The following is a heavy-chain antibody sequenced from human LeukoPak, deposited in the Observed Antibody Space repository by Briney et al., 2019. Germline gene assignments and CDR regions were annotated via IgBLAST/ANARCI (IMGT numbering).Heavy chain of an antibody. D-gene: IGHD4-17*01. CDR1: GGSFSGYY. CDR3: ARDSRLRFYYFDY. Sequence: SETLSLTCAVYGGSFSGYYWSWIRQPPGKGLEWIGEINHSGSTNYNPSLKSRVTISVDTSKNQFSLKLSSVTAADTAVYYCARDSRLRFYYFDYWGQGTLVTVSS. J-gene: IGHJ4*02. CDR2: INHSGST. V-gene: IGHV4-34*01.